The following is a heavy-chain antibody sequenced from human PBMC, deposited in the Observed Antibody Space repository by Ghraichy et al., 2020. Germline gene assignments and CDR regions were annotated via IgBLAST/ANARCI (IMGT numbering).Heavy chain of an antibody. CDR2: IYPGDSDT. J-gene: IGHJ2*01. D-gene: IGHD2-15*01. V-gene: IGHV5-51*01. CDR3: ARRVGSYWYFDL. Sequence: GESLNISCKGSGYSFTSFWIAWVRQMPGKGLEWMGIIYPGDSDTRYSSSFQGQVTIPADKSISTAYLQWSSLKASDTAMYYCARRVGSYWYFDLWGRGTLVTVSS. CDR1: GYSFTSFW.